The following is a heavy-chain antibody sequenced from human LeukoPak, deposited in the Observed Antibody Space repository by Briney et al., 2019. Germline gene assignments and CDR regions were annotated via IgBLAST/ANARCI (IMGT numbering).Heavy chain of an antibody. CDR1: GDSIRNYY. V-gene: IGHV4-59*08. CDR2: IFYSGTT. CDR3: ARLTEMAASTRKYYFDY. Sequence: SETLSLTCTVSGDSIRNYYWSWIRQPPGKGLEWIAYIFYSGTTNCNPSLKSRVTISVDTSKNQLSLKLTSVTAADTAIYYCARLTEMAASTRKYYFDYWGQGTLVTVSS. J-gene: IGHJ4*02. D-gene: IGHD5-24*01.